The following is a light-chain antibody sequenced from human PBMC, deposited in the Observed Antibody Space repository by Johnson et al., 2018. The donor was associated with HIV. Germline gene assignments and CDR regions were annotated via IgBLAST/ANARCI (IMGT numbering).Light chain of an antibody. V-gene: IGLV1-51*01. CDR3: GTWDSSLSQGV. J-gene: IGLJ1*01. CDR1: SSNIGNNY. CDR2: DNN. Sequence: QSVLTQSPSVSVAPGQKVTISCSGSSSNIGNNYVSWYQQLPGTAPKFLIYDNNKRPSGIPDRFSGSKSGTSATLGITGLQTGDEVDYYCGTWDSSLSQGVFGTGTKVTVL.